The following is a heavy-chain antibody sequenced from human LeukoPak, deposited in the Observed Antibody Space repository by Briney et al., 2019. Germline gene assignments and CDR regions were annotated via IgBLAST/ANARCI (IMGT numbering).Heavy chain of an antibody. V-gene: IGHV1-69*04. CDR3: ARDGSSEDAFDI. CDR1: GGTFSSYA. J-gene: IGHJ3*02. Sequence: GASVKVSCKASGGTFSSYAISWVRQAPGQGLEWMGRIIPILGIANYAQKFQGRVTITADKSTSTAYMELSSLRSEDTAVYYCARDGSSEDAFDIWGQGKMVTVSS. CDR2: IIPILGIA. D-gene: IGHD6-19*01.